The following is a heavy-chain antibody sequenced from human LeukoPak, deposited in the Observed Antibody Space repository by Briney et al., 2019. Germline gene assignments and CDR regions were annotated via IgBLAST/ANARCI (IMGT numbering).Heavy chain of an antibody. CDR1: GGSIRSYY. Sequence: PSETLSLTFTVSGGSIRSYYWRCIRQPPGKGLEWIGYMYYSGSTNYNPSRKSRVTISVDTSKNQFSLKLNSVTAADTAVYYCARFLGVFSGKRGGYYFDYWGQGTLVTVSS. D-gene: IGHD5-12*01. CDR2: MYYSGST. CDR3: ARFLGVFSGKRGGYYFDY. J-gene: IGHJ4*02. V-gene: IGHV4-59*08.